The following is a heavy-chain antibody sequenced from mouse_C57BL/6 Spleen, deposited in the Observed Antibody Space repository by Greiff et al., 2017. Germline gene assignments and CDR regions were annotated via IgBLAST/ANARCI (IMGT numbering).Heavy chain of an antibody. J-gene: IGHJ1*03. CDR2: IYPGDGDT. Sequence: QVQLQQSGPELVKPGASVKISCKASGYAFSSSWMNWVKQRPGKGLEWIGRIYPGDGDTNYNGKFKGKATLTADKSSSTAYMQLSSLTSEDSAVYFCARCQYYYGDFDVWGTGTTVTVSS. D-gene: IGHD1-1*01. CDR1: GYAFSSSW. CDR3: ARCQYYYGDFDV. V-gene: IGHV1-82*01.